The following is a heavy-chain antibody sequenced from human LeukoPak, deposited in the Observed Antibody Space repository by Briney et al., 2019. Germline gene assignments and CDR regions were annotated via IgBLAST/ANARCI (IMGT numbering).Heavy chain of an antibody. Sequence: GGSLRLSCAASGFTFSSYAMHWVRQAPGKGLEWVAVISYDGSNKYYADSVKGRFTISRDNSKNTLYLQMNSLRTEDTAVYYCARVGYWGQGTLVTVSS. J-gene: IGHJ4*02. V-gene: IGHV3-30-3*01. CDR2: ISYDGSNK. CDR3: ARVGY. CDR1: GFTFSSYA.